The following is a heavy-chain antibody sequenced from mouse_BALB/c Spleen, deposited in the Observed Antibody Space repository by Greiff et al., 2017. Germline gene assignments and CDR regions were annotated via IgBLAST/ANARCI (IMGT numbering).Heavy chain of an antibody. D-gene: IGHD1-1*01. J-gene: IGHJ2*01. V-gene: IGHV1-14*01. CDR1: GYTFTSYV. CDR3: ARFPHYYGSSYHYFDY. Sequence: VQLKQSGPELVKPGASVKMSCKASGYTFTSYVMHWVKQKPGQGLEWIGYINPYNDGTKYNEKFKGKATLTSDKSSSTAYMELSSLTSEDSAVYYCARFPHYYGSSYHYFDYWGQGTTLTVSS. CDR2: INPYNDGT.